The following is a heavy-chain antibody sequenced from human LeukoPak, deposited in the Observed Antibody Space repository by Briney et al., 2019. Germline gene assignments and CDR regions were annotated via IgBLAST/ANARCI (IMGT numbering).Heavy chain of an antibody. D-gene: IGHD5-12*01. CDR3: ARSYSGYVLDAFDI. V-gene: IGHV3-7*01. CDR1: GFTFSTYW. J-gene: IGHJ3*02. CDR2: IKEDGSQK. Sequence: PGGSLRLSCVGSGFTFSTYWMTWVRQAPGKGLEWVASIKEDGSQKDHVDSVKGRFTISRDNAKNSLYLQMNSLRAEDTAVYYCARSYSGYVLDAFDIWGQGTMVTVSS.